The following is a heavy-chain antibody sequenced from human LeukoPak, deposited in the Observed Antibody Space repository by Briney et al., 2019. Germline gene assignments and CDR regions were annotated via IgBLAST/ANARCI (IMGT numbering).Heavy chain of an antibody. D-gene: IGHD2-15*01. J-gene: IGHJ4*02. V-gene: IGHV1-2*02. CDR1: GYTFTSHA. Sequence: GASVKVSCKASGYTFTSHAMNWVRQAPGQGLEWMGWINPNSGDTNSAQKFQGRVTMTRDTSISTAYMELSRLRSDDTAVYYCARDFFWTKSGGSSAPGTYWGQGTLVTVSS. CDR2: INPNSGDT. CDR3: ARDFFWTKSGGSSAPGTY.